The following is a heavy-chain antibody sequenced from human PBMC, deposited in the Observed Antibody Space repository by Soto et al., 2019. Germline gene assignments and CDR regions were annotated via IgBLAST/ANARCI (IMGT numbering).Heavy chain of an antibody. D-gene: IGHD3-3*01. V-gene: IGHV3-30*18. CDR3: AEDSYYDFWSGYPPLYSGMDV. CDR2: ISYDGSNK. J-gene: IGHJ6*02. CDR1: GFTFSSYC. Sequence: PGGSLRLSCAASGFTFSSYCMHWVRQAPGKGREWVAVISYDGSNKYYADSVKGRFTISRDNSKNTLYLQMNSLRAEDTAVYYCAEDSYYDFWSGYPPLYSGMDVWGQGTTVTVYS.